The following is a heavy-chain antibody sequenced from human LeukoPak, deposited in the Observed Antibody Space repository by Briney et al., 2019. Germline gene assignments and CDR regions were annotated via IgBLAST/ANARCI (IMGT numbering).Heavy chain of an antibody. CDR1: GFTFSSYG. Sequence: GGSLRLSCAASGFTFSSYGMHWVRQAPGKGLEWVAVILYDGSNKYYADSVKGRFTISRDNSKNTLYLQMNSLRAEDTAVYYCAKKEVAYDYWGQGTLVTVSS. CDR3: AKKEVAYDY. D-gene: IGHD5-12*01. CDR2: ILYDGSNK. J-gene: IGHJ4*02. V-gene: IGHV3-30*18.